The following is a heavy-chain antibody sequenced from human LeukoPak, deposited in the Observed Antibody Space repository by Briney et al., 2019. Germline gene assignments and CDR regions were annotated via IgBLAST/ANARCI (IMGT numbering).Heavy chain of an antibody. D-gene: IGHD3-22*01. Sequence: SETLSLTCTVSGGSISSGGYYWSWIRQHPGKGLEWIGYIYYSGSTYYNPSLKSRVTISVDTSKNQFSLKLSSVTAADTAVYYCARQNYDSSGPRAYYFDYWGQGTLVTVSS. CDR1: GGSISSGGYY. CDR3: ARQNYDSSGPRAYYFDY. V-gene: IGHV4-31*03. J-gene: IGHJ4*02. CDR2: IYYSGST.